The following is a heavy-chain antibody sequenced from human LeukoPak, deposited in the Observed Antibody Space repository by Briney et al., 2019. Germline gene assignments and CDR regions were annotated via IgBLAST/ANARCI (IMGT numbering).Heavy chain of an antibody. CDR2: IIPIYGSA. V-gene: IGHV1-69*01. CDR3: AGFFYDNSGDAFDI. D-gene: IGHD3-22*01. CDR1: GGTSSSYA. Sequence: SVKVSCKASGGTSSSYAISWVRQAPGQGLEWMGGIIPIYGSATYAQKFQGRVTITSDESTRTVYMELSSLRPEDSAVHYCAGFFYDNSGDAFDIWGQGTMVTVSS. J-gene: IGHJ3*02.